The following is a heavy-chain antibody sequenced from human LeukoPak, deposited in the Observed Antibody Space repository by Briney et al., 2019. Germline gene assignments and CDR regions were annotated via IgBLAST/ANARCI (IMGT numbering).Heavy chain of an antibody. J-gene: IGHJ4*02. D-gene: IGHD1-26*01. CDR1: AFSLSAYN. Sequence: GGSLRLSCAASAFSLSAYNMNWVRQAPGKGLEWVSSVSYTGTYIYYADSVKGRFTISRDNAQNSLYLQMNSLRAEDTAIYYCVRDRGTYRPIDYWGQGTLVTVSS. CDR2: VSYTGTYI. CDR3: VRDRGTYRPIDY. V-gene: IGHV3-21*04.